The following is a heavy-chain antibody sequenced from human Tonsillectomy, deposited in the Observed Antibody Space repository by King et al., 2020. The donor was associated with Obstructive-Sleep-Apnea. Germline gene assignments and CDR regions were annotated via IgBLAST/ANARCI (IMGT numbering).Heavy chain of an antibody. CDR1: GFTFSSYW. D-gene: IGHD2-2*02. J-gene: IGHJ4*02. Sequence: VQLVESGGGLVQPGGSLRLSCAASGFTFSSYWMSWGRQAPGKGLEWVANIKEDGSEEYYVDSVKGRFTISRDNAKNSLYLQMNSLRAEDTAVYYCAREDTSNPCDSWGQGTLVTVSS. CDR3: AREDTSNPCDS. V-gene: IGHV3-7*01. CDR2: IKEDGSEE.